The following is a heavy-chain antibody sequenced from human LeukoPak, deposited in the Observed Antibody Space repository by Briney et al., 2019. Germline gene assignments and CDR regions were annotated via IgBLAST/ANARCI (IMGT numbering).Heavy chain of an antibody. J-gene: IGHJ6*03. CDR2: ISWDGGST. Sequence: SGGSLRLSCAASGFSFDDYAMHWVRQTPGKGLEWVSLISWDGGSTYYADSVKGRFTISKDNSKNSLYLQMNRLRAEDTALYYCSRGVIIDFYFYYMDVWGKGTTVTAS. V-gene: IGHV3-43D*03. CDR1: GFSFDDYA. D-gene: IGHD3-10*01. CDR3: SRGVIIDFYFYYMDV.